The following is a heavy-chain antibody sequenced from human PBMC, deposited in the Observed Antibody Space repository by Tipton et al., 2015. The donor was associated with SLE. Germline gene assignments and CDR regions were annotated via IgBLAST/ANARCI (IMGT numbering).Heavy chain of an antibody. CDR3: ARDVGGDRDAFDI. CDR2: IYYSGRT. Sequence: TLSLTCIVSGGSISSSSYYWVWIRQPPGKGLEWIGSIYYSGRTYYNPSLKSRVTISVDTSKNQFSLKLSSVTAADTAVYYCARDVGGDRDAFDIWGQGTMVTVSS. CDR1: GGSISSSSYY. D-gene: IGHD3-16*01. J-gene: IGHJ3*02. V-gene: IGHV4-39*07.